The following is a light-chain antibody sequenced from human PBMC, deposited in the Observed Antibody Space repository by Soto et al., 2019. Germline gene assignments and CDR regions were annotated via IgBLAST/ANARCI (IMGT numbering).Light chain of an antibody. V-gene: IGLV2-14*03. CDR1: SNDIGGYNY. CDR3: SSYGASSTL. Sequence: QSALTQPASVSGSPGQSITIPCTVTSNDIGGYNYVSWYQQHPGKVPKLMIFDVSYRPSGISDRFSGSKSGNTASLTISGLQPEDEADYYCSSYGASSTLFGGGTKVTVL. J-gene: IGLJ2*01. CDR2: DVS.